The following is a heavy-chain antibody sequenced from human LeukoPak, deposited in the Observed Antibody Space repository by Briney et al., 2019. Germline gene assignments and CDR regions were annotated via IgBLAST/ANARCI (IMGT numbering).Heavy chain of an antibody. CDR2: IYYSGST. Sequence: SETLSLTCTVSGGSISSYYWSWIRQPPGKGLEWIGYIYYSGSTNYYPSLKSRVTISVDTSKNQFSLRLTSVTAADTALYYCARQWEDSSGWYRVFDIWGQGTMVTVSS. CDR1: GGSISSYY. D-gene: IGHD6-19*01. V-gene: IGHV4-59*08. J-gene: IGHJ3*02. CDR3: ARQWEDSSGWYRVFDI.